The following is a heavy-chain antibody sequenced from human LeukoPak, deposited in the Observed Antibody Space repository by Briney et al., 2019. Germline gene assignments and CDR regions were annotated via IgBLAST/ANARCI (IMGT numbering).Heavy chain of an antibody. V-gene: IGHV3-43*01. CDR2: ISRNGAAT. CDR3: ARGWQGDYFDY. J-gene: IGHJ4*02. D-gene: IGHD5-24*01. CDR1: GLSFGDYT. Sequence: GGSLRLPCEASGLSFGDYTMHWVRQAPGKGLEWVSLISRNGAATKYADSVRGGFTISRDNSKNSLYLQMNSLRAEDTAVYYCARGWQGDYFDYWGQGTLVTVSS.